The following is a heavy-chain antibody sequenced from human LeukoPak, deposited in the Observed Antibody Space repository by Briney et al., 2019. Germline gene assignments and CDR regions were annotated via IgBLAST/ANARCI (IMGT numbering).Heavy chain of an antibody. CDR3: AKAHDSSGYWGSDAVDI. CDR2: MNPNSGNT. J-gene: IGHJ3*02. Sequence: ASVKVSCKASGYTFTSYDINWVRQATGQGLEWMGWMNPNSGNTGYAQKFQGRVTITRNTSISTAYMELSSLRSEDTAMYYCAKAHDSSGYWGSDAVDIWGQGTMVTISS. V-gene: IGHV1-8*03. CDR1: GYTFTSYD. D-gene: IGHD3-22*01.